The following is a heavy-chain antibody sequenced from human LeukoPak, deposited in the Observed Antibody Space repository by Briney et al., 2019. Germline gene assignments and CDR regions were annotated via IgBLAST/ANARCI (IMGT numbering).Heavy chain of an antibody. J-gene: IGHJ6*03. CDR2: INPNSGGT. D-gene: IGHD5-18*01. Sequence: GASVKVSCKASGYTFTGYYMHWVRQAPGQGLEWMGWINPNSGGTNYAQKFQGRVTMTRDTSISTAYMELSRLRSDDTAVYYCARAGARGYSYGDYYYYYMDVWGKGTTVTVSS. V-gene: IGHV1-2*02. CDR3: ARAGARGYSYGDYYYYYMDV. CDR1: GYTFTGYY.